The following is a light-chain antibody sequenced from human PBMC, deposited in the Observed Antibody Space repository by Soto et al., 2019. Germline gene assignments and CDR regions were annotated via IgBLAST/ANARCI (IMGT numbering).Light chain of an antibody. J-gene: IGLJ1*01. CDR2: EVS. CDR3: SSYTSSRTYV. CDR1: SSDVGAYNY. V-gene: IGLV2-14*01. Sequence: QSVLTQPASVSGSPGQSITISCTGTSSDVGAYNYVSWYQQHPGKAPKLMIYEVSYRPSGVSNRFSGSKSANTASLTISGLQAEDEADYYCSSYTSSRTYVFGTGTKVTVL.